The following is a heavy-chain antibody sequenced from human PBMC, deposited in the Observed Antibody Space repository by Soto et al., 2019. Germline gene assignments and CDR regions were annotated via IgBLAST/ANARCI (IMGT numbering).Heavy chain of an antibody. Sequence: PSETLSLTCTVSGDSIKSGFYWAWIRQPPGKGLEWIATVYYSGSTHYNPSLESRATISVDTSKSQFSLRLSSVTAADTAIYDCVRQGHVNWFDPWGQGTLVTVSS. J-gene: IGHJ5*02. CDR3: VRQGHVNWFDP. CDR1: GDSIKSGFY. V-gene: IGHV4-38-2*02. CDR2: VYYSGST.